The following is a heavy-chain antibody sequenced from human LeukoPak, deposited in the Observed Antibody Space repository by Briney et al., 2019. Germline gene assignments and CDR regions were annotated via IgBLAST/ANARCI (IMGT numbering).Heavy chain of an antibody. Sequence: GGSLRLSCAASGFTFSNYAMGWVRQAPGKGLEWVSHLNNDYGGDEHYSDSVEGRFTIFRDNSKNTLHLQMNSLKDEDTAIYYCVKDQKPYSSGKVDCWGQGTLVTVSS. CDR3: VKDQKPYSSGKVDC. CDR1: GFTFSNYA. D-gene: IGHD6-19*01. J-gene: IGHJ4*02. CDR2: NNDYGGDE. V-gene: IGHV3-23*01.